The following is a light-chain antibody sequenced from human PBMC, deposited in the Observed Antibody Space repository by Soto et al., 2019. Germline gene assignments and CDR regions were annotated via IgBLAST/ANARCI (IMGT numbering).Light chain of an antibody. V-gene: IGKV1-5*01. Sequence: DIQMTQSPSTLSASVGDRVTITCRASQTISSWLAWYQQKPGKAPKLLIYDASSLESGVPSRFSGSGSGTQFTLTISSLQPDDLGTYYCQQYNGDSLGWTFGQGTKVDIK. CDR3: QQYNGDSLGWT. J-gene: IGKJ1*01. CDR2: DAS. CDR1: QTISSW.